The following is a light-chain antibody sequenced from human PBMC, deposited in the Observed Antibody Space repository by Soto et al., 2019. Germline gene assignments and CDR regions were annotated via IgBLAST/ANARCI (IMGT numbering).Light chain of an antibody. CDR1: QSLLNSKGYNF. Sequence: DIVMTQSPLSLPVTPGEPASISCRSSQSLLNSKGYNFLDWYLQKPGQSPQLLIYLGSNRASGGPERCSGSTSATDFTLTISRVEEEDVGVYYCMQALQTPLTFGQGTKLEIK. CDR2: LGS. CDR3: MQALQTPLT. V-gene: IGKV2-28*01. J-gene: IGKJ2*01.